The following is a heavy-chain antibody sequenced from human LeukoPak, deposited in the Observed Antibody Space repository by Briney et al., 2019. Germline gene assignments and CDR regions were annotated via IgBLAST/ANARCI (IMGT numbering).Heavy chain of an antibody. CDR1: EHTFTGYY. Sequence: ASVKVSCKASEHTFTGYYMHWVRQAPGQGLEWMGWINPNSGGTNYAQKFQGRVTMTTDTSISTAYMELSRLRSDDTAVYYCARVGYYESSGYYEYWGQGTLVTVSS. V-gene: IGHV1-2*02. CDR2: INPNSGGT. D-gene: IGHD3-22*01. CDR3: ARVGYYESSGYYEY. J-gene: IGHJ4*02.